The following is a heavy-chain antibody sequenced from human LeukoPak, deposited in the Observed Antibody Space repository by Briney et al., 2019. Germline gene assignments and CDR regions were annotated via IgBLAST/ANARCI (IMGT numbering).Heavy chain of an antibody. Sequence: RTSETLSLTCTVSGVSISSYYWSWIRQPPGKGLEWIGEINHSGGTNYNPSLKSRITISVDTSKNQFSLKLSSVTAADTAVYYCARGSKRITMLVMILDYWGQGTLVTVSS. CDR3: ARGSKRITMLVMILDY. CDR2: INHSGGT. V-gene: IGHV4-34*01. J-gene: IGHJ4*02. CDR1: GVSISSYY. D-gene: IGHD3-22*01.